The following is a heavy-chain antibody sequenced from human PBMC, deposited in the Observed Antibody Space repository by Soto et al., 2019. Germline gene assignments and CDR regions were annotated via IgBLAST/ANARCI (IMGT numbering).Heavy chain of an antibody. CDR1: GDTFTRYC. J-gene: IGHJ6*02. V-gene: IGHV1-18*01. CDR3: AKNGQPPYYYYGLDV. Sequence: GAPGKVCCKAPGDTFTRYCISWARQAPGQGLEWMGWISGYNGDTNYAQKFQDRVSMTIDTSTGTAYMELRSLTSDDTAIYYCAKNGQPPYYYYGLDVWGQGTKVTVSS. CDR2: ISGYNGDT. D-gene: IGHD2-8*01.